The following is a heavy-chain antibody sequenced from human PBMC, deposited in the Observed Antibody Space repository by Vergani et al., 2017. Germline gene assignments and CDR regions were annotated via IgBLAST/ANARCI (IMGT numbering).Heavy chain of an antibody. CDR3: AKVFGSTSCPYGGGAFDV. CDR1: GFTFNSYA. V-gene: IGHV3-23*01. Sequence: QLLESGGGLIQPGGSLRLSCAASGFTFNSYAMTWVRQAPGKGLEWVSGINNNGGSTYYADSVKGRFTISRDNSKNTLYLQMTDLRAEDTATYYCAKVFGSTSCPYGGGAFDVWVHGTMVTVSS. J-gene: IGHJ3*01. CDR2: INNNGGST. D-gene: IGHD2-2*01.